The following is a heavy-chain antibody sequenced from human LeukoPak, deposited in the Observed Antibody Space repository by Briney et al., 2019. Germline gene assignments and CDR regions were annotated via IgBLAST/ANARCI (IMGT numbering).Heavy chain of an antibody. V-gene: IGHV5-51*01. CDR1: GYSFTSYW. CDR2: IYPGDSDT. CDR3: VVGEDYDILTGYLFFDY. D-gene: IGHD3-9*01. Sequence: GESLKISCKGSGYSFTSYWIGWVRQMPGKGLEWMGIIYPGDSDTRYSPSFQGQVTISADKSISTAYLQWSSLKASDTAMYYCVVGEDYDILTGYLFFDYWGQGTLVTVSS. J-gene: IGHJ4*02.